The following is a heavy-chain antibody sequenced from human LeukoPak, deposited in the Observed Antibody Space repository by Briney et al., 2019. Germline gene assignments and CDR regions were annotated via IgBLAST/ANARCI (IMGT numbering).Heavy chain of an antibody. Sequence: GGSLRLSCAASGFTFSSYGMSWVRQAPGKGLEWVSAISGSGGSTYYADSVKGRFTISRDNSENTLYLQMNSLRAEDTAVYYCAKTYYYDSSGYYWYYYYYMDVWGKGTTVTISS. CDR2: ISGSGGST. J-gene: IGHJ6*03. CDR3: AKTYYYDSSGYYWYYYYYMDV. CDR1: GFTFSSYG. V-gene: IGHV3-23*01. D-gene: IGHD3-22*01.